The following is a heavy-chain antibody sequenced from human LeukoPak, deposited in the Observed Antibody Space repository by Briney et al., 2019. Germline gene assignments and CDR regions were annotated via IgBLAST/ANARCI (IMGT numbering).Heavy chain of an antibody. D-gene: IGHD3-3*01. CDR3: AVNFWRGYYPYYYGMDV. J-gene: IGHJ6*02. Sequence: ASVKVSCKASGYTFTSYGISWVRQAPGQGLEWMGWISAYNDNTNYAQKLQSRVTMTTDTSTSTAYMELRSLRSDDTAVYYCAVNFWRGYYPYYYGMDVWGQGTTVTVSS. CDR1: GYTFTSYG. CDR2: ISAYNDNT. V-gene: IGHV1-18*01.